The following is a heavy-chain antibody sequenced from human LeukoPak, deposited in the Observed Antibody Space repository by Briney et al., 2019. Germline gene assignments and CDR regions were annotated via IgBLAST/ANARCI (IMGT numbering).Heavy chain of an antibody. V-gene: IGHV3-23*01. J-gene: IGHJ5*02. CDR1: GFTFTSYA. CDR3: AKAYTVTHHFNWFDP. Sequence: GGSLRLSCAASGFTFTSYAMNWVRLAPGKGLAWVSTLSGSGGTTYYADSVKGRFTVSRDNPKNTLYLQMNSLRAEDTAVYYCAKAYTVTHHFNWFDPWGQGTLVTVSS. CDR2: LSGSGGTT. D-gene: IGHD4-17*01.